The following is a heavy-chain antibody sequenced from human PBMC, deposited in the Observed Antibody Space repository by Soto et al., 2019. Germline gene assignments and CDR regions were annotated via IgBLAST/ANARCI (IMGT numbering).Heavy chain of an antibody. J-gene: IGHJ3*02. Sequence: QVKLQESGPGLVKPSGTLSLTCTVSGGSISSDKWWSWVRQSPGKGLEWIGEIYHSGATHYDPSLKSRVTILVDNSKHQLSLKFSSVTAADTAVYYCAIVSNYDSSGLTDTFDIWGQGRPVTVSS. D-gene: IGHD3-22*01. CDR3: AIVSNYDSSGLTDTFDI. V-gene: IGHV4-4*02. CDR1: GGSISSDKW. CDR2: IYHSGAT.